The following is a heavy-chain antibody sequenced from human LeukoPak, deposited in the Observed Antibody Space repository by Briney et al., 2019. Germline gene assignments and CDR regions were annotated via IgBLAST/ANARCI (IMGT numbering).Heavy chain of an antibody. D-gene: IGHD3-22*01. CDR1: GGSISSYY. CDR2: IYYSGSS. CDR3: ARLRASSGYYYYYGMDV. V-gene: IGHV4-59*05. J-gene: IGHJ6*02. Sequence: SETLSLTCTVSGGSISSYYWSWIRQPAGKGLEWIGRIYYSGSSYYNPSLKSRVTISVDTSKNQFSLKLSSVTAADTAVYYCARLRASSGYYYYYGMDVWGQGTTVTVSS.